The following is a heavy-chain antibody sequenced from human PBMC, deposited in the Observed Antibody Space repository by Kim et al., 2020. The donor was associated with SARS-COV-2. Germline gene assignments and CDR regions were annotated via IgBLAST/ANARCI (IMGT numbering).Heavy chain of an antibody. Sequence: GGSLRLSCVVSGFTFSGYAMYWVRQAPGKGLEWVAAILYDGSNQYYADSVKGRFTISRDNSKNTLYLQMNSLGTEDTAVYYCARQLQGATTPDPYRDYWGQGTLVTVSS. V-gene: IGHV3-30-3*01. CDR2: ILYDGSNQ. J-gene: IGHJ4*02. D-gene: IGHD1-26*01. CDR1: GFTFSGYA. CDR3: ARQLQGATTPDPYRDY.